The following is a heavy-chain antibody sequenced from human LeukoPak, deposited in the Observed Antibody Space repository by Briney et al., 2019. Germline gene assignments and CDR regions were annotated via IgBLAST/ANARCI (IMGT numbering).Heavy chain of an antibody. CDR2: IFYSGTT. D-gene: IGHD3-10*01. CDR3: ARRFIVYYYGSGSYLAFDY. Sequence: PSETLSLTCTVSGGSISSSSFYWGWIRQPPGKGLEWIGSIFYSGTTFYNPSLKSRITISVDTSKNQFSLKLSSVTAADTAVYYCARRFIVYYYGSGSYLAFDYWGQGTLVTVSS. J-gene: IGHJ4*02. CDR1: GGSISSSSFY. V-gene: IGHV4-39*01.